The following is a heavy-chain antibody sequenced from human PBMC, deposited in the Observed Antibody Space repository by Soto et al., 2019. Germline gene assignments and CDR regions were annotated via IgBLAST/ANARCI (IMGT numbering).Heavy chain of an antibody. Sequence: EVQLVESGGGLVQPGGSLRLSCAASGFTVSSNYMSWVRQAPGKGLEWVSVIYSGGTTYYADSVRGRFTISRDNSKNTLYRQMNSLRAEDTAVYYCARAGGGAAAAGTVYFDLWGRGTLVTVSS. CDR3: ARAGGGAAAAGTVYFDL. CDR1: GFTVSSNY. J-gene: IGHJ2*01. V-gene: IGHV3-66*01. D-gene: IGHD6-13*01. CDR2: IYSGGTT.